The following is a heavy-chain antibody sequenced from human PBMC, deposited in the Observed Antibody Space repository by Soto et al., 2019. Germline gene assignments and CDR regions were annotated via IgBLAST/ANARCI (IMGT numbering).Heavy chain of an antibody. Sequence: EVQLVESGGGLVKPGGSLRLSCAASGFTFSNAWMSWVRQAPGKGLEWVGRVKSKTDGGNTDYAEPVKGRFTISRDDSQNTLYLQMNSLKTEDTAVYYCATVCGNHGALDYWGQGTLVSVSS. CDR3: ATVCGNHGALDY. V-gene: IGHV3-15*01. D-gene: IGHD2-15*01. J-gene: IGHJ4*02. CDR1: GFTFSNAW. CDR2: VKSKTDGGNT.